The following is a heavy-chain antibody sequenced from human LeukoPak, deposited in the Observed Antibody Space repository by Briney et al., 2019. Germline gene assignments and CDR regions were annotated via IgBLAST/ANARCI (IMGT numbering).Heavy chain of an antibody. CDR1: GGSISSYY. D-gene: IGHD4-23*01. CDR2: IYYSGST. V-gene: IGHV4-59*01. CDR3: ARRRVVTSRSAFDI. J-gene: IGHJ3*02. Sequence: SETLSRTCTVSGGSISSYYWSWIRQPPGKGLEWIGYIYYSGSTNYNPSLKSRVTISVDTSKNQFSLKLSSVTAADTAVYYCARRRVVTSRSAFDIWGQGTMVTVSS.